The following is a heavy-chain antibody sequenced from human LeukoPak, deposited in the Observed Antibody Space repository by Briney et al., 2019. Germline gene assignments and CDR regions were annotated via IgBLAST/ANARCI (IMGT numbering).Heavy chain of an antibody. D-gene: IGHD3-10*01. CDR2: IIPIFGTA. CDR3: ARDYYGSGSYYHSDAFDI. V-gene: IGHV1-69*06. J-gene: IGHJ3*02. Sequence: SVKVSCKASGGTFSSYAISWVRQAPGQGLEWMGGIIPIFGTANYAQKFQGRVTITADKSTSTAYMELSSLRSEDTAVYYCARDYYGSGSYYHSDAFDIWGQGTMVTVSS. CDR1: GGTFSSYA.